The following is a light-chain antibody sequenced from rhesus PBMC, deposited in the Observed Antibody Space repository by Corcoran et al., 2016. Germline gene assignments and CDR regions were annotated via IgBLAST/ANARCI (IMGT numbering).Light chain of an antibody. CDR1: QSLLHTNGYTY. CDR2: EIS. J-gene: IGKJ3*01. V-gene: IGKV2-78*01. Sequence: IVMTQTPLSLSVTPGEPASLSCRSSQSLLHTNGYTYFHWYPQNPGQSPQLLIFEISNRASGVPDRFSGSGSGTDFTLKSSRVEAEDVGVYYCEQTLQLPFTCGPGTKLDI. CDR3: EQTLQLPFT.